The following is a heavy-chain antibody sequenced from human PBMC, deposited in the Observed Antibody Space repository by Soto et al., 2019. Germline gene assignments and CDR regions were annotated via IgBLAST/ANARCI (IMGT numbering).Heavy chain of an antibody. CDR1: GFTFSSYE. Sequence: EVQLVESGGGLVQPGGSLRLSCAASGFTFSSYEMNWVRQAPGKGLEWVSYISSSGSTIYYADSVKGRFTISRDNAKNSRSLQMNSLRAEDTAVYYCARDDRFKYSNGYDYWGQGTLVTVSS. V-gene: IGHV3-48*03. J-gene: IGHJ4*02. D-gene: IGHD4-4*01. CDR3: ARDDRFKYSNGYDY. CDR2: ISSSGSTI.